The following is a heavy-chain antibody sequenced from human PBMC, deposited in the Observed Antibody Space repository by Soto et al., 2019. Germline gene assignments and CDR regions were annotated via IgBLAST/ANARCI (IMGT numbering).Heavy chain of an antibody. Sequence: SVKVSCKASGGTFSSYAISWVRQAPGQGLEWMGGIIPIFGTANYAQKFQGRVTMTADTSTSTAYMELSSLRSEDTAVYYCATKATGGYSSGWYVDYWGQGTLVTVSS. V-gene: IGHV1-69*06. D-gene: IGHD6-19*01. CDR3: ATKATGGYSSGWYVDY. CDR2: IIPIFGTA. CDR1: GGTFSSYA. J-gene: IGHJ4*02.